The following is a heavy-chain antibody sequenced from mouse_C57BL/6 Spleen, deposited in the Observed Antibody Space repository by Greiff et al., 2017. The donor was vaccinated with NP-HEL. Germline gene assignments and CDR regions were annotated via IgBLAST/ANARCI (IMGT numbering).Heavy chain of an antibody. Sequence: LVESGGGLVKPGGSLKLSCAASGFTFSSYAMSWVRQTPEKRLEWVATISDGGSYTYYPDNVKGRFTISRDNAKNNLYLQMSHLKSEDTAMYYCAREDNYWFAYWGQGTLVTVSA. CDR3: AREDNYWFAY. CDR2: ISDGGSYT. V-gene: IGHV5-4*01. D-gene: IGHD1-3*01. J-gene: IGHJ3*01. CDR1: GFTFSSYA.